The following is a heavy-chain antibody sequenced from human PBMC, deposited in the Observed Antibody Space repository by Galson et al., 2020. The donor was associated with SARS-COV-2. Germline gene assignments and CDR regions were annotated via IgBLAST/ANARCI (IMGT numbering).Heavy chain of an antibody. V-gene: IGHV3-21*01. CDR2: ISSSSSYI. Sequence: KIGESLKISCAASGFTFSNHAMHWVRQGPGKGLEWVSSISSSSSYIYYADSVKGRFTISRDNAKNSLYLQMNSLRAEDTAVYYCASGHVGWFGELDYYYYGMDVWGQGTTVTVSS. CDR1: GFTFSNHA. D-gene: IGHD3-10*01. CDR3: ASGHVGWFGELDYYYYGMDV. J-gene: IGHJ6*02.